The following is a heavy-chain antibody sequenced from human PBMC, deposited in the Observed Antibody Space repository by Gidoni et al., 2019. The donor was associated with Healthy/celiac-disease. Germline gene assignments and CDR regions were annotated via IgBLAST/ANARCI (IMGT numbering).Heavy chain of an antibody. J-gene: IGHJ3*02. CDR3: ARWRVGLGELSLIGAFDI. CDR1: GGSISSSSYY. CDR2: IYYSGST. V-gene: IGHV4-39*01. D-gene: IGHD3-16*02. Sequence: QLQLQESGPGLVKPSETLSLTCTVSGGSISSSSYYWGWIRQPPGKGLEWIGSIYYSGSTYYNPSLKSRVTISVDTSKNQFSLKLSSVTAADTAVYYCARWRVGLGELSLIGAFDIWGQGTMVTVSS.